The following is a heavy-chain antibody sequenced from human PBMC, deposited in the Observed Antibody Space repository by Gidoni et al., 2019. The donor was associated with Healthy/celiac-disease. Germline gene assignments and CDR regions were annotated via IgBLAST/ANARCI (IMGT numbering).Heavy chain of an antibody. CDR3: AKSAGYSLGRGYGMDV. J-gene: IGHJ6*02. CDR1: GFTFSSDG. Sequence: QVQLVESGGGVVQPGRSLRLSCAASGFTFSSDGMHWVRQAPGKGLEWVAVISYDGSNKYYADSVKGRFTISRDNSKNTLYLQMNSLRAEDTAVYYCAKSAGYSLGRGYGMDVWGQGTTVTVSS. D-gene: IGHD6-13*01. V-gene: IGHV3-30*18. CDR2: ISYDGSNK.